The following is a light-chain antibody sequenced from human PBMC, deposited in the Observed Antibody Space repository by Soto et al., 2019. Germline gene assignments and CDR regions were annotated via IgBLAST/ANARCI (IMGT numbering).Light chain of an antibody. J-gene: IGKJ4*01. V-gene: IGKV3-15*01. CDR2: GAS. CDR3: QQFNNWPQT. CDR1: QSVSSN. Sequence: EILMTQSPATLSVSPGDRVTLSCRASQSVSSNLAWYQQKPGQAPRLLIYGASTRATGIPARFSGSGSGTEFTLTISSLQSEDFAVYYCQQFNNWPQTFGGGNKVDIK.